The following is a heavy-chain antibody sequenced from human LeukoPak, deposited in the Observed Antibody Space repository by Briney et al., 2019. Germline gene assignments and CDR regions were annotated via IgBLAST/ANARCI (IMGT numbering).Heavy chain of an antibody. V-gene: IGHV1-69*05. D-gene: IGHD3-3*01. J-gene: IGHJ3*02. CDR3: ARGVVVGAFDI. Sequence: SVKVSCKASGGTFNNYAINWVRQAPGQGLQWMGGIIPIFGTANYAQKFQGRVTITTDESTSTAYMELSSLRSEDTAVYYCARGVVVGAFDIWGQGTMVTVSS. CDR1: GGTFNNYA. CDR2: IIPIFGTA.